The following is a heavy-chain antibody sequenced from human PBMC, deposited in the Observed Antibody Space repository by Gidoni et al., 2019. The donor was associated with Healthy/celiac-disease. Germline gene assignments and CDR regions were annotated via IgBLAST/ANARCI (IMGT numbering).Heavy chain of an antibody. V-gene: IGHV3-23*01. J-gene: IGHJ6*02. D-gene: IGHD3-10*01. CDR2: IRASCGSS. CDR3: ANDLLTMVRGVIIPTYGMDV. Sequence: EVKRLESGGGLVQPGGSRRLSCAASGFPFSSYAMSWVRQAPGKGLEWVSAIRASCGSSYYADSVTGRFTTSRDNSEHTLYLHMNSLLAKDTAVYFCANDLLTMVRGVIIPTYGMDVWGQGTTVTVSS. CDR1: GFPFSSYA.